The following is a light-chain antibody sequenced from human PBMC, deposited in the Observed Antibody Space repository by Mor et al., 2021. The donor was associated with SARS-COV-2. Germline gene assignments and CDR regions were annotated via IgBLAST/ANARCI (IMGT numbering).Light chain of an antibody. J-gene: IGKJ1*01. CDR2: WAS. V-gene: IGKV4-1*01. CDR1: QSVLYSSNNKNY. Sequence: KSSQSVLYSSNNKNYLAWYQQKPGQPPKLLIYWASTRESGVPDRFTGSGSGTDFTLTISSLQAEDVAVYYCQQYYITPRTFGQGTKVEI. CDR3: QQYYITPRT.